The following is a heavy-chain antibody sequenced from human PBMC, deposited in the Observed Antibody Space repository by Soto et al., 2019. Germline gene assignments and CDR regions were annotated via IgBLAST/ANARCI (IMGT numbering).Heavy chain of an antibody. J-gene: IGHJ3*02. D-gene: IGHD3-16*01. CDR2: ISGSGGRT. CDR1: GFTFSSYA. V-gene: IGHV3-23*01. Sequence: GGSLRLSCAASGFTFSSYAMSWVRQAPGKGLEWVSAISGSGGRTYYADSVKGRFTISRDNSKNTLYLQMNSLRAEDTAVYYCAKDRTGGREVDAFDIWGQGTMVTVSS. CDR3: AKDRTGGREVDAFDI.